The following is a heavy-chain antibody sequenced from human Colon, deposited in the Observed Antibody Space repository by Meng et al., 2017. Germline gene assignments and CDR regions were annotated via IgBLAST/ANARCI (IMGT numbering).Heavy chain of an antibody. CDR1: GYSISSAYD. D-gene: IGHD3-22*01. CDR3: ARADSSGSYTTGWYFDL. CDR2: IYHSGST. J-gene: IGHJ2*01. V-gene: IGHV4-38-2*01. Sequence: SESLSLTCAVSGYSISSAYDWGWIRQPPGKGLEWIGSIYHSGSTYYNPSLKSRVTILVDTSKNRFSLKLSSVTAADTAVYYCARADSSGSYTTGWYFDLWGRGNQV.